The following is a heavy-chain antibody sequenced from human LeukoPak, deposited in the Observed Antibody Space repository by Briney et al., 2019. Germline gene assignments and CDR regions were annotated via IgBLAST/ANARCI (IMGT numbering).Heavy chain of an antibody. CDR3: ARRVVAGRTLDY. Sequence: SETLSLTCTVSGGSISSYYWSWIRQPPGKGLEWIGYIYYSGSTNYNPSLKSRVTISVDTSKNQFSLKLSSVTAEDTAVYYCARRVVAGRTLDYWGQGTLVTVSS. CDR1: GGSISSYY. J-gene: IGHJ4*02. V-gene: IGHV4-59*01. D-gene: IGHD6-19*01. CDR2: IYYSGST.